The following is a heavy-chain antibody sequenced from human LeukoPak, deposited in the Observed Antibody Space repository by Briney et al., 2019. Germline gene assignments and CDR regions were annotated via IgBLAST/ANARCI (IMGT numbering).Heavy chain of an antibody. Sequence: ASVKVSCKASGGTSNSHAISWVRQAPGQGLEWMGRIISNLGTTNRAQKFQDRVTLTADKSTNTAYMELTSLTSDYTAIYYCATTNDGGGYQWGDFFDYWGQGTLVTVSS. CDR3: ATTNDGGGYQWGDFFDY. CDR2: IISNLGTT. V-gene: IGHV1-69*04. J-gene: IGHJ4*02. CDR1: GGTSNSHA. D-gene: IGHD3-22*01.